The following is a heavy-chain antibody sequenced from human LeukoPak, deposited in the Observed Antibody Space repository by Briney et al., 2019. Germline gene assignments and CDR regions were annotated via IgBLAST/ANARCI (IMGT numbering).Heavy chain of an antibody. CDR1: GYTFTGYY. CDR2: ILPSSGGP. CDR3: VSKAEEYGDYDY. Sequence: ASVKVSCKASGYTFTGYYMHWVRQAPGQGLEWMGWILPSSGGPYYAQKFQGRITMTRDTSISTAYMELSRLTSDDTAVYYCVSKAEEYGDYDYWGQGTLVTVSS. V-gene: IGHV1-2*02. D-gene: IGHD4-17*01. J-gene: IGHJ4*02.